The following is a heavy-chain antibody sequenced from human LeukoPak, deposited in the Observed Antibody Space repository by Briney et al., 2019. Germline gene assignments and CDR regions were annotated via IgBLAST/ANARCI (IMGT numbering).Heavy chain of an antibody. Sequence: PSETLSLTCAVSGGSMGSSNWWSWVRQPPGKGLEWIGEIYHSGTTNYNPSLKSRVTISVDKSKNQLSLKLSSVTAADTAVYYCARRRNMIAVAGAKNYYFDYWGQGTLVTVSS. J-gene: IGHJ4*02. CDR1: GGSMGSSNW. D-gene: IGHD6-19*01. CDR2: IYHSGTT. CDR3: ARRRNMIAVAGAKNYYFDY. V-gene: IGHV4-4*02.